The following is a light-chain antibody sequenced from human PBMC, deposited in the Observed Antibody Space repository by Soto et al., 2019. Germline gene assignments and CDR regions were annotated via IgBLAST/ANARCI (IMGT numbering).Light chain of an antibody. V-gene: IGKV4-1*01. CDR1: QSVLYSSNNKNH. Sequence: DIVMTQSPDSLAVSLGERATINCKSSQSVLYSSNNKNHLAWYQQKPGHPPKLLIYWASTRESGVPDRFSGSESGTDFTLTISSLQAEDVAVYYCQQYYSTPHTFGQGTKLEIK. CDR3: QQYYSTPHT. CDR2: WAS. J-gene: IGKJ2*01.